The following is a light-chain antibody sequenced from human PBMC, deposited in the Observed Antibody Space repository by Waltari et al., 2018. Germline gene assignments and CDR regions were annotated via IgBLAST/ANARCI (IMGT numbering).Light chain of an antibody. CDR3: MSYTRSSTYV. J-gene: IGLJ1*01. CDR1: TRDIGAYHY. Sequence: QSALTQPASVSGSPGQSITISCTGSTRDIGAYHYVSWYQQHPDKAPKLIISEVTNRPAGVSDRFSGSKSGYTASLTISGLQAEDEGDYYCMSYTRSSTYVVGTGTKVTVL. CDR2: EVT. V-gene: IGLV2-14*01.